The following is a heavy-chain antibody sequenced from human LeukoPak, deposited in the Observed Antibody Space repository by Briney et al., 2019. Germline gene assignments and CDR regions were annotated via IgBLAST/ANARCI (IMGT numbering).Heavy chain of an antibody. V-gene: IGHV3-33*06. CDR3: AKGDIVATTPDY. J-gene: IGHJ4*02. CDR2: IWYDGSNK. Sequence: GGSLRLSCGASGFTFSSYGMHWVRQSPGKGLEWVAVIWYDGSNKYYADSVKGRFTISRDNSKNTLYLQMNSLRAEDTAVYYCAKGDIVATTPDYWGQGTLVTVSS. D-gene: IGHD5-12*01. CDR1: GFTFSSYG.